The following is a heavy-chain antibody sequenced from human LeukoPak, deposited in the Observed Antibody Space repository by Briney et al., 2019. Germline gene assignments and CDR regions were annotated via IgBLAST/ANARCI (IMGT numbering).Heavy chain of an antibody. CDR3: ARQTWIELWHFDY. CDR1: GDSIGSSSYY. V-gene: IGHV4-39*01. D-gene: IGHD5-18*01. J-gene: IGHJ4*02. CDR2: IYYSGST. Sequence: SSETLSLTRTVSGDSIGSSSYYWAWIRPPPGEGLEWIGSIYYSGSTYSTPSLKSRVTISIETSKNKFSLKVSSVTAADTAVYYCARQTWIELWHFDYWGQGALVTVSS.